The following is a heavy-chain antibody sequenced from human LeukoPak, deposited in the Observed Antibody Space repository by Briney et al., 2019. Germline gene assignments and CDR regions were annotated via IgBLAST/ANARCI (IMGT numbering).Heavy chain of an antibody. J-gene: IGHJ4*02. V-gene: IGHV3-48*03. CDR3: ATGGNSLAY. Sequence: PGGSLRLSCAASGFTFSNYEMNWVRQAPGKGLEWVSTISSSGSTVYYADSVKGRFTISRDNAKKSLSLQMNSLRAEDTAVYNCATGGNSLAYWGQETLVTVSS. CDR1: GFTFSNYE. CDR2: ISSSGSTV. D-gene: IGHD1-26*01.